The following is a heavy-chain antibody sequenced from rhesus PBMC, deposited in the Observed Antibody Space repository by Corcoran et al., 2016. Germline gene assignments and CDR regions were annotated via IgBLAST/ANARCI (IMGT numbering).Heavy chain of an antibody. CDR3: ARASNYYGLDS. CDR1: GGSVSSSNW. Sequence: QVQLQESGPGLVKPSETLSLTCAVSGGSVSSSNWWSWSRQPPGKGLEWIGYISGSSGSTYYNPSLKSRVTISTDTSKNQFSLKLSSVTAADTAVYYCARASNYYGLDSWGQGVVVTVSS. V-gene: IGHV4-65*01. CDR2: ISGSSGST. J-gene: IGHJ6*01.